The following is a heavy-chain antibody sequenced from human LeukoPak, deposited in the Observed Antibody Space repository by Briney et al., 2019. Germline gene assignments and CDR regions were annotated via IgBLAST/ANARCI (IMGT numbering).Heavy chain of an antibody. CDR2: IYTSGST. CDR3: ARSNSPNAFDI. D-gene: IGHD4-23*01. CDR1: GGSIRGYY. V-gene: IGHV4-4*07. J-gene: IGHJ3*02. Sequence: SETLSLTCTVSGGSIRGYYWSWIRQPAGKGLEWIGRIYTSGSTNYNPSLKSRVTMSVDTSKNQFSLKLSSVTAADTAVYYCARSNSPNAFDIWGQGTMVTVSS.